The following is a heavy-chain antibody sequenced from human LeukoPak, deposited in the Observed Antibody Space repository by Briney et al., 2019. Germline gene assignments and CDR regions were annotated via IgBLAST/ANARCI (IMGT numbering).Heavy chain of an antibody. CDR3: APRRVAADKGFDY. Sequence: ASVKVSGKASGYTFTDYYMHWMRQAPGQGPEWMGWMNPNSGGTNYAQKFQGRVTMTRDTSITTAYMELSSLRSDDTAVYYCAPRRVAADKGFDYWGRGTLVTVSS. CDR1: GYTFTDYY. CDR2: MNPNSGGT. D-gene: IGHD6-19*01. J-gene: IGHJ4*02. V-gene: IGHV1-2*02.